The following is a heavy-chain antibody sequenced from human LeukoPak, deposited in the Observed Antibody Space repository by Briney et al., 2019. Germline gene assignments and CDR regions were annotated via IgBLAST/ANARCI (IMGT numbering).Heavy chain of an antibody. CDR1: GGSFSGYY. J-gene: IGHJ4*02. CDR3: ARGGQWLAHYFDY. Sequence: PSETLSLTCAVYGGSFSGYYWSWIRQPPGKGLEWIGEINHSGSTNYNPPLKSRVTISVDTSKNNFSLKLGSVTAADTAVYFCARGGQWLAHYFDYWGQGTLVTVSS. D-gene: IGHD6-19*01. CDR2: INHSGST. V-gene: IGHV4-34*01.